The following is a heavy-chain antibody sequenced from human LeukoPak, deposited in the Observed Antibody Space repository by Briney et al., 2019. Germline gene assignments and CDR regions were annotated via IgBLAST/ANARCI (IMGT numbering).Heavy chain of an antibody. D-gene: IGHD6-19*01. V-gene: IGHV1-46*01. CDR1: GYTFTSYY. Sequence: ASVKVSCKASGYTFTSYYMHWVRQAPGQGLEWMGIINPSGGNTNYVQKFQGRVTMTRDTSISTAYMELSRLRSDDTAVYYCARQRISGWYFDYWGQGTLVTVSS. J-gene: IGHJ4*02. CDR2: INPSGGNT. CDR3: ARQRISGWYFDY.